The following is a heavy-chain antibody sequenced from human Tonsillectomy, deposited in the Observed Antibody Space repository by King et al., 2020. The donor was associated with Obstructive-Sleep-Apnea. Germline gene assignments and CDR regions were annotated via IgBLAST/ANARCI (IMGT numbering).Heavy chain of an antibody. CDR2: INHSGST. Sequence: VQLQQWGAGLLKPSETLSLTCAVYGGSFSGYYWSWIRQPPGKGLEWIGEINHSGSTNYNPSLKSRVTISVDTSKNQFSLKLSSVTAADTAVYYCARRPYCSSTSCYGSGLRGYYYYYGMDVWGQGTTVTVSS. CDR1: GGSFSGYY. CDR3: ARRPYCSSTSCYGSGLRGYYYYYGMDV. J-gene: IGHJ6*02. D-gene: IGHD2-2*01. V-gene: IGHV4-34*01.